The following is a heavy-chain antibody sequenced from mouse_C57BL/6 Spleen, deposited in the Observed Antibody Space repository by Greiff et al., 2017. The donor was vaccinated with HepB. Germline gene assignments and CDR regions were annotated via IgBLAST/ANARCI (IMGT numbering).Heavy chain of an antibody. CDR3: ARADYPFFYWYFDV. CDR2: INYDGSST. Sequence: EVKLVESEGGLVQPGSSMKLSCTASGFTFSDYYMAWVRQVPEKGLEWVANINYDGSSTYYLDSLKSRFIISRDNAKNILYLQMSSLKSEDTATYYCARADYPFFYWYFDVWGTGTTVTVSS. J-gene: IGHJ1*03. D-gene: IGHD5-5*01. CDR1: GFTFSDYY. V-gene: IGHV5-16*01.